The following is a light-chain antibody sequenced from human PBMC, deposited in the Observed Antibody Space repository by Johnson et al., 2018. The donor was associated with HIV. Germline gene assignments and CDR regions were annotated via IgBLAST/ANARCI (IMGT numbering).Light chain of an antibody. V-gene: IGLV1-51*01. Sequence: QSVLTQPPSVSAAPGQKVTISCSGSSSNIGNNYVSWYQQLPGTAHKLLIYDNNKRPSGIPDRFSGSKSGTSATLGITGLQTGDEADYYCGTWDSSRRARVVGTGTKVTVL. CDR2: DNN. CDR3: GTWDSSRRARV. CDR1: SSNIGNNY. J-gene: IGLJ1*01.